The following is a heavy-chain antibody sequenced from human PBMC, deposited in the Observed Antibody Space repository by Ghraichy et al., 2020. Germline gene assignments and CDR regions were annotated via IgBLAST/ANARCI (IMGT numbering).Heavy chain of an antibody. D-gene: IGHD3-9*01. Sequence: GGSLRLSCAASGFTFSSYWMSWVRQAPGKGLEWVANIKQDGSEKYYLDSVKGRFTISRDNAKNSLYLQMNSLRAEDTAVYYCARDPNLRYFDGLLPDYYYYGMDVWGQGTTVTVSS. CDR3: ARDPNLRYFDGLLPDYYYYGMDV. CDR1: GFTFSSYW. J-gene: IGHJ6*02. CDR2: IKQDGSEK. V-gene: IGHV3-7*03.